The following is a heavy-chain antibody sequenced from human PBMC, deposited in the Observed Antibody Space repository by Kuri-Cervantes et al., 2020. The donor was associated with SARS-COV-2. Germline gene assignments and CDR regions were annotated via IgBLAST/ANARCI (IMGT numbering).Heavy chain of an antibody. D-gene: IGHD3-3*01. Sequence: ASVKVSCKASGYTFTNYYMHWVRQAPGQGLEWMGIINPSGGSTTYAQKFQGRVTMTRDTSTSTVYMELSSLRSEDTAVYYCARGRQVRLRFLEWLFEWFDPWGQGTLVTVSS. J-gene: IGHJ5*02. CDR1: GYTFTNYY. CDR2: INPSGGST. V-gene: IGHV1-46*01. CDR3: ARGRQVRLRFLEWLFEWFDP.